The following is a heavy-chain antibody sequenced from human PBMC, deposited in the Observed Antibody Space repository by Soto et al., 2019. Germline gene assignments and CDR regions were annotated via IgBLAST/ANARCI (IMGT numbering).Heavy chain of an antibody. D-gene: IGHD3-10*01. Sequence: QITLKESGPTLVKPTQTLTLTCTFSGFSLSTSGVGLGWLRQPPGKALEWLALIYWDDDKRYSPSLKSRLTITKDTSKNQVVLTMTNMDPVDTATYYCAHRRSYGSGSYFDYWGQGTLVTVSS. CDR1: GFSLSTSGVG. CDR3: AHRRSYGSGSYFDY. CDR2: IYWDDDK. J-gene: IGHJ4*02. V-gene: IGHV2-5*02.